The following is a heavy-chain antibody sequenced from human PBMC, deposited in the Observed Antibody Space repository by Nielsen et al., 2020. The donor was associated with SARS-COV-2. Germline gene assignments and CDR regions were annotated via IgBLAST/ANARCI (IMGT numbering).Heavy chain of an antibody. D-gene: IGHD6-13*01. Sequence: GGSLRLSCAASGFSFSNFGMHWVRQAPGKGLEWVAFIWYDGTNKYYVDSVKGRFTISRDNSKNTLYLQMNSLRAEDTAVYYCARHHWISSSQRPFFDYWGQGILVTVSS. CDR3: ARHHWISSSQRPFFDY. V-gene: IGHV3-33*01. J-gene: IGHJ4*02. CDR2: IWYDGTNK. CDR1: GFSFSNFG.